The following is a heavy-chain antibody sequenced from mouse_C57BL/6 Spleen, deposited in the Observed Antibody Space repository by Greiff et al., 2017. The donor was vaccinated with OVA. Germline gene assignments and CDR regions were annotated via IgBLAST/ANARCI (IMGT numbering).Heavy chain of an antibody. Sequence: VQLQQSGPELVKPGASVKISCKASGYSFTGYYMNWVKQSPEKSLEWIGEINPSTGGTTYNQKFKAKATLTVDKSSSTAYMQLKSLTSEDSAVYYCARKYAYYFDYWGQGTTLTVSS. CDR3: ARKYAYYFDY. V-gene: IGHV1-42*01. CDR1: GYSFTGYY. CDR2: INPSTGGT. D-gene: IGHD2-14*01. J-gene: IGHJ2*01.